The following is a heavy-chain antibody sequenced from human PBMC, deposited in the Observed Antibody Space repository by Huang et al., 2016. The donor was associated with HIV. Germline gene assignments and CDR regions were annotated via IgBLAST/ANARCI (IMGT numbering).Heavy chain of an antibody. J-gene: IGHJ4*02. V-gene: IGHV5-51*03. CDR3: ARLAGGTWSYYFDL. D-gene: IGHD3-10*01. CDR1: GYIFTTSW. Sequence: EVELVQSGTEVKKPGESLKISCKGSGYIFTTSWIGWVRQMPGKGLECMGIIYPGDSETRYSPAFQGPVTMSVDKSINTAYLHWSSLKASDTAMYYCARLAGGTWSYYFDLWGQGALVTVSS. CDR2: IYPGDSET.